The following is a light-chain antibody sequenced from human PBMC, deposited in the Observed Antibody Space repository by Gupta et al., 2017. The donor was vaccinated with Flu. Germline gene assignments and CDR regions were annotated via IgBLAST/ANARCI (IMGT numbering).Light chain of an antibody. CDR1: NIGSKS. Sequence: YVLTQPPSVSVAPGQTARITCGGDNIGSKSVLWYQQKSGQAPVLVIYDDNQRPSGIPERFSGSNSGNTATLIIGRVEAGDEADYYCHLWDSISDHWVFGGGTKVTVL. V-gene: IGLV3-21*02. CDR3: HLWDSISDHWV. CDR2: DDN. J-gene: IGLJ3*02.